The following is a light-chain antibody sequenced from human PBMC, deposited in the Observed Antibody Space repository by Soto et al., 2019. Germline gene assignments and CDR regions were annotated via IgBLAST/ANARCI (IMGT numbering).Light chain of an antibody. CDR1: SSDIGSYNL. V-gene: IGLV2-23*01. CDR3: CSYAGSSTYV. CDR2: EDN. Sequence: QSALTQPASVSGSPGQSITISCTGTSSDIGSYNLVSWYQQHPGKAPKLMIYEDNKRPSGVSNRFSGSKSGNTASLTISGLQAEDEADYYCCSYAGSSTYVFGTGTKGTVL. J-gene: IGLJ1*01.